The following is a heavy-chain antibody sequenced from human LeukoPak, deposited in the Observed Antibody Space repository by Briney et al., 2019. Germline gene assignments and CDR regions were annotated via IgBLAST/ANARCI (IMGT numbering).Heavy chain of an antibody. D-gene: IGHD2-2*01. Sequence: GESLKISCKGSGYSFTSYWIGWVRQMPGKGLEWMGRIDPSDSYTNYSPSFQGHVTISADKSISTAYLQWSSLKASDTAMYYCVRVVPAAIFMDVWGKGTTVTVSS. CDR2: IDPSDSYT. V-gene: IGHV5-10-1*01. J-gene: IGHJ6*04. CDR3: VRVVPAAIFMDV. CDR1: GYSFTSYW.